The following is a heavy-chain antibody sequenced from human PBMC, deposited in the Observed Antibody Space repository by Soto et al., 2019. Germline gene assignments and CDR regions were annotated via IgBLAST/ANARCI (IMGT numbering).Heavy chain of an antibody. CDR2: ISAYNGNT. Sequence: ASVKVSCKASGYTFTSYGISWVRQAPGQGLEWMGWISAYNGNTNYAQKLQGRVTMTTDTSTSTAYMELRSLRSDDTAVYYCARGVGEYSGYHLAIFWDYWGQGTLVTVSS. CDR1: GYTFTSYG. V-gene: IGHV1-18*01. J-gene: IGHJ4*02. D-gene: IGHD5-12*01. CDR3: ARGVGEYSGYHLAIFWDY.